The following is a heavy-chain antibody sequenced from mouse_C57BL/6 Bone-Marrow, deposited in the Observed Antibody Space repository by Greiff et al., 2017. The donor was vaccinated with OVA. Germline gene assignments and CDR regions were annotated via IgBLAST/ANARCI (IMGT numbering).Heavy chain of an antibody. J-gene: IGHJ1*03. CDR1: GYTFTSYW. V-gene: IGHV1-5*01. CDR3: TIGGLLWYFDV. Sequence: EVKLVESGTVLARPGASVKMSCKTSGYTFTSYWMHWVKQRPGQGLEWIGAIYPGHSDTSYNQKFKGKAKLTAVTSASTAYMELSSLTNEDSVVYYCTIGGLLWYFDVWGTGTTVTVAS. D-gene: IGHD1-1*01. CDR2: IYPGHSDT.